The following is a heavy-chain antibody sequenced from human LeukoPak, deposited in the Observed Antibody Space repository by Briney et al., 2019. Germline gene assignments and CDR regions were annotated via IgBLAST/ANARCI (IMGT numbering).Heavy chain of an antibody. CDR3: ARVSTNTAMVPFDY. J-gene: IGHJ4*02. Sequence: GRSLRLSCAASGFTFSSYAMHWVRQAPGKGLEWVAVISYDGSNKYYADSVKGRFTISRDNSKNTLYLQMSSLRAEDTAVYYCARVSTNTAMVPFDYWGQGTLVTVSS. D-gene: IGHD5-18*01. V-gene: IGHV3-30*04. CDR1: GFTFSSYA. CDR2: ISYDGSNK.